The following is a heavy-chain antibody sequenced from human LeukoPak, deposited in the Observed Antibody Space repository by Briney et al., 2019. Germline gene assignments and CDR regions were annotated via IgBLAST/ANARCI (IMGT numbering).Heavy chain of an antibody. J-gene: IGHJ6*02. D-gene: IGHD1-20*01. CDR2: FDPEDGET. V-gene: IGHV1-24*01. Sequence: ASVKVSCKVSGYTLTELSMHWVRQAPGKGLEWMGGFDPEDGETIYAQKFQGRVTMTEDTSTDTAYMELSSLRSEDTAVYYCATTYNWNRYYYYGMDVWGQGTTVTVS. CDR3: ATTYNWNRYYYYGMDV. CDR1: GYTLTELS.